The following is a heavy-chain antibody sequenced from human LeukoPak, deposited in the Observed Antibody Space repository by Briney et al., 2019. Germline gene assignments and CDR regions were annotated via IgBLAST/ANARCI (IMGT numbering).Heavy chain of an antibody. CDR3: ARVLSGRGSLYSYYYYMDV. CDR1: GFTFRSYW. V-gene: IGHV3-7*03. Sequence: GGSLRLSCTVSGFTFRSYWMTWVRQAPGKGLEWVANINPDASEIYYVDSVKGRFTFSRDNSKNTLYLQMNSLRAEDTAVYYCARVLSGRGSLYSYYYYMDVWGKGTTVTISS. D-gene: IGHD3-10*01. CDR2: INPDASEI. J-gene: IGHJ6*03.